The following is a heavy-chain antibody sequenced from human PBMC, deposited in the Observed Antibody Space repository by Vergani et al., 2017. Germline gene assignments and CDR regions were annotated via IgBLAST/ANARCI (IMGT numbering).Heavy chain of an antibody. J-gene: IGHJ4*02. D-gene: IGHD3-22*01. CDR2: ISGSGGST. CDR1: GFTFSSYA. Sequence: EVQLLESGGGLVQPGGSLRLSCAASGFTFSSYAMSWVRQAPGKGLEWVSAISGSGGSTYYADSVKGRFTISRNNAKNTLYLQMNSLRAEDTAVYYCAKDRNYDSSGYLPDWGQGTLVTVSS. V-gene: IGHV3-23*01. CDR3: AKDRNYDSSGYLPD.